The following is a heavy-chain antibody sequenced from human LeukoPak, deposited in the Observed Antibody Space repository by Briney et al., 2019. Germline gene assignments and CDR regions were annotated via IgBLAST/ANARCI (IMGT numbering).Heavy chain of an antibody. D-gene: IGHD2/OR15-2a*01. CDR3: VIDGGNIYNWFDT. Sequence: GGSLRLSCAASGFTIDAYAMHWVPQAPGRGLEWVSLISGSADTKYYSDSVKGRFTISRDNTKNSLFLQMNSLRTEDTAWYYRVIDGGNIYNWFDTWGQGSLVTVSS. CDR1: GFTIDAYA. CDR2: ISGSADTK. J-gene: IGHJ5*02. V-gene: IGHV3-43*02.